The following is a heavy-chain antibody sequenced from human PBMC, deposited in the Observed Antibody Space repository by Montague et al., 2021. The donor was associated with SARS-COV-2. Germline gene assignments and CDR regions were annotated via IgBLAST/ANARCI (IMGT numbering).Heavy chain of an antibody. CDR1: GFSLSTSGMC. V-gene: IGHV2-70*01. Sequence: ALVKPTQTLTLTCTFSGFSLSTSGMCVSWIRQPPGKALGWLALIDWDDDKYYSTSLKTRLTISKDTSKNRVVLTMTNMDPVDTATYYCARIWGATRGDAFDIWSQGTMVTVSS. J-gene: IGHJ3*02. D-gene: IGHD1-26*01. CDR2: IDWDDDK. CDR3: ARIWGATRGDAFDI.